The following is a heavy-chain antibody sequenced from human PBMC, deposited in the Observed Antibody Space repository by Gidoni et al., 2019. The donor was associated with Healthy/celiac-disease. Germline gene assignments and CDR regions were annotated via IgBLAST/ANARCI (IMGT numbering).Heavy chain of an antibody. CDR1: GGSISSYY. J-gene: IGHJ5*02. Sequence: QVQLQESGPGLVKPSETLSLTCTVSGGSISSYYWSWIRQPAGKGLEWIGRIYTSGSTNYNPSLKSRVTMSVDTSKNQFSLKLSSVTAADTAVYYCARDLTHPSGYSNWFDPWGQGTLVTVSS. CDR2: IYTSGST. D-gene: IGHD6-13*01. V-gene: IGHV4-4*07. CDR3: ARDLTHPSGYSNWFDP.